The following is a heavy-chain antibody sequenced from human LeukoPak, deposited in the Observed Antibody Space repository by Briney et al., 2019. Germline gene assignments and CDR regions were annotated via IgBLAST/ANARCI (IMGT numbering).Heavy chain of an antibody. Sequence: GGSLRLSCAASGFTFSSYGMSWVRQAPGKGLEWVSGVSGRGDSTYYADSVKGRFTISRDNAMNSLYLQMNSLRAEDTAVYSCARGADGVSSNSRGWFDPWDQGALVTVSS. V-gene: IGHV3-21*01. CDR3: ARGADGVSSNSRGWFDP. J-gene: IGHJ5*02. CDR2: VSGRGDST. CDR1: GFTFSSYG. D-gene: IGHD2-8*01.